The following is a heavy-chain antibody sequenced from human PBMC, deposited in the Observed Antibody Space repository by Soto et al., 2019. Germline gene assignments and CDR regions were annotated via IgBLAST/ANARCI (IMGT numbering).Heavy chain of an antibody. CDR3: ARYSGSYRAPYYYYGMDV. V-gene: IGHV1-69*13. CDR1: GGTFSSYA. CDR2: VIPIFGTA. J-gene: IGHJ6*02. Sequence: SVKVSCKASGGTFSSYAISWVRQAPGQGLEWMGGVIPIFGTANYAQKFQGRVTITADESTSTAYMELSSLRSEDTAVYYCARYSGSYRAPYYYYGMDVWGQGTTVTVSS. D-gene: IGHD1-26*01.